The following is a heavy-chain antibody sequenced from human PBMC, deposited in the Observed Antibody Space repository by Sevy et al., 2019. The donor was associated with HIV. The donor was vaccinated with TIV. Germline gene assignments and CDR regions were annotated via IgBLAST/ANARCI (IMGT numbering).Heavy chain of an antibody. J-gene: IGHJ4*02. CDR3: AREGSRIVGARGVFDY. CDR1: GYTFTSYG. Sequence: ASVKVSCKASGYTFTSYGISWVRQAPGQGLEWMGWISAYKGNTNYAQTLQGRVTMTTDTSTSTAYMELRSLRSNDTAVYYGAREGSRIVGARGVFDYWGQGTLVTVSS. V-gene: IGHV1-18*04. D-gene: IGHD1-26*01. CDR2: ISAYKGNT.